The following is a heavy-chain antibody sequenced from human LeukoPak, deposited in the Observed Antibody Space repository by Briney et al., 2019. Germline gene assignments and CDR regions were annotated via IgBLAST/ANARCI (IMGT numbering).Heavy chain of an antibody. CDR2: IYYSGST. Sequence: MSSETLSLTCSVSGGSISSGGYSWSWIRQPPGKGLEWIGYIYYSGSTYYNPSLKSRVTASVDTSKNQFSLKLNSVTAADTAVYYCASAREDCFYYWGQGTLVTVSS. V-gene: IGHV4-30-4*01. J-gene: IGHJ4*02. D-gene: IGHD1-26*01. CDR1: GGSISSGGYS. CDR3: ASAREDCFYY.